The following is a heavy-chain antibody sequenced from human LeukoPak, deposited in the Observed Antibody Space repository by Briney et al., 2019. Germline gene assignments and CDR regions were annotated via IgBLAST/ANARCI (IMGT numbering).Heavy chain of an antibody. CDR3: ARDLRQLGDY. CDR1: GFTFSSYA. D-gene: IGHD6-6*01. Sequence: GGSLRLSCAASGFTFSSYAMSWVRQAPGKGLEWVANIKQDGSEKYYVDSVKGRFTISRDNAKNSLYLQMNSLRAEDTAVYYCARDLRQLGDYWGQGTLVTVSS. V-gene: IGHV3-7*01. J-gene: IGHJ4*02. CDR2: IKQDGSEK.